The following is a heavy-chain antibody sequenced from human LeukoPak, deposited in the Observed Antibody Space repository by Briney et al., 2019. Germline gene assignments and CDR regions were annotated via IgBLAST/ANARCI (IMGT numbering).Heavy chain of an antibody. CDR2: TWYDENSK. CDR1: GFTFSSYG. D-gene: IGHD6-13*01. CDR3: ARDWHSRNIDY. Sequence: GGSLILSCAASGFTFSSYGMHWVRQAPGKGLEWVAVTWYDENSKYYADSVKGRFTISRDNSKNTLYLQMNSLRAEDTAMYYCARDWHSRNIDYWGQGTLVTVSS. V-gene: IGHV3-33*01. J-gene: IGHJ4*02.